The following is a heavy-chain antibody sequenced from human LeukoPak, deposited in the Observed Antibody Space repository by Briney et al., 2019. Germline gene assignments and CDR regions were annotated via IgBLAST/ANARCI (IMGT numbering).Heavy chain of an antibody. CDR2: ITASGTAM. CDR3: VRGDLRLPRSTPDC. D-gene: IGHD5/OR15-5a*01. J-gene: IGHJ4*02. CDR1: GFTFSSYS. Sequence: GGSLRLSCAASGFTFSSYSMNWVRQAPGKGLEWVSHITASGTAMFYADSVKGRFTISRDNAKNSLYLQMNSLRGEDTAVYYCVRGDLRLPRSTPDCWGQGTLVTVSS. V-gene: IGHV3-48*01.